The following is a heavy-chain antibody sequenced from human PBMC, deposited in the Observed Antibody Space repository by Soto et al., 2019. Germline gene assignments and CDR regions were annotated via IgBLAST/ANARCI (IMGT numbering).Heavy chain of an antibody. D-gene: IGHD3-9*01. Sequence: GASVKVSCKASGGTFSSYAISWVRQAPGQGLEWMGGIIPIFGTANYAQKFQGRVTITADESTSTAYMELSSLRSEDTAVYYCARVFRYFDWSHDAFDIWGQGTMVTVSS. CDR2: IIPIFGTA. CDR3: ARVFRYFDWSHDAFDI. V-gene: IGHV1-69*13. J-gene: IGHJ3*02. CDR1: GGTFSSYA.